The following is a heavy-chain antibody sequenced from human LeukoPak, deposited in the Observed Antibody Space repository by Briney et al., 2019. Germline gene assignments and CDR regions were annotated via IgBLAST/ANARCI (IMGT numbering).Heavy chain of an antibody. CDR3: ARDRRGVRGVKEPNWFDP. Sequence: SETLSLTCTVSGASISSYYWSWIRQPPGKGLEWIGYIYYSGSTNYNPSLKSRVTISVDTSKNQFSLKLSSVTAADTAVYYCARDRRGVRGVKEPNWFDPWGQGTLVTVSS. V-gene: IGHV4-59*01. CDR1: GASISSYY. J-gene: IGHJ5*02. CDR2: IYYSGST. D-gene: IGHD3-10*01.